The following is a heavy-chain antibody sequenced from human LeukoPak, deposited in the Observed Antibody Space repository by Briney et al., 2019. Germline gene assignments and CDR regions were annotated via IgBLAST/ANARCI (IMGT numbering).Heavy chain of an antibody. V-gene: IGHV5-51*01. CDR3: ARLPDFWSGHDNNWFDP. CDR2: IYPGDSDT. J-gene: IGHJ5*02. D-gene: IGHD3-3*01. Sequence: GESLKISCKGSGYSFTSYWIGWVRQMPGKGLEWMGSIYPGDSDTRYSPSFQGQVTISADKSISTAYLQWSSLKASDTAMYYCARLPDFWSGHDNNWFDPWGQGTLVTVSS. CDR1: GYSFTSYW.